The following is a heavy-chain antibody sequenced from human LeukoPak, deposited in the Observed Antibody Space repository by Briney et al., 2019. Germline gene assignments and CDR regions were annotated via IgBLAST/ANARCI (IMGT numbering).Heavy chain of an antibody. CDR1: GYTFTGYY. CDR2: INPNSGGT. CDR3: VRGKSGTTNRYFDY. V-gene: IGHV1-2*02. J-gene: IGHJ4*02. Sequence: ASVKVSCKASGYTFTGYYMHWVRQAPGQGLEWMGWINPNSGGTNYAQKFQGRVTMTRDTSISTAYMELSRLRSDDTAVYYCVRGKSGTTNRYFDYWGQGTLVTVSS. D-gene: IGHD1-7*01.